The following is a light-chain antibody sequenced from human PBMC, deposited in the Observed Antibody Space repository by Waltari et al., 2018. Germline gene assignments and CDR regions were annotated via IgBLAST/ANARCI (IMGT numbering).Light chain of an antibody. CDR1: QSVLYRSNNKHS. V-gene: IGKV4-1*01. CDR3: QLYYSLPT. CDR2: WSS. Sequence: DIVMTQSPDSLAVSLGERATINCKSSQSVLYRSNNKHSVAWYQQKPGQSPKLLIYWSSTRESGVPDRFSGGGSGTDFTLTISSLQADDVAIYYCQLYYSLPTFGGGTKVEI. J-gene: IGKJ4*01.